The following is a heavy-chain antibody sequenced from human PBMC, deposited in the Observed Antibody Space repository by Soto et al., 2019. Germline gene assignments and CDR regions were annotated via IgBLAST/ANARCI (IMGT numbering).Heavy chain of an antibody. V-gene: IGHV1-8*01. CDR3: ARADYYDRSGYLLPCGY. J-gene: IGHJ4*02. D-gene: IGHD3-22*01. CDR1: GYTFTSYD. CDR2: MNPNSGNT. Sequence: ASVKVSCKASGYTFTSYDINWVRQATGQGLEWMGWMNPNSGNTGYAQKFQGRVTLTRNTSISTAYKELSSLRSEDTAVYYCARADYYDRSGYLLPCGYWGQGTLVTVSS.